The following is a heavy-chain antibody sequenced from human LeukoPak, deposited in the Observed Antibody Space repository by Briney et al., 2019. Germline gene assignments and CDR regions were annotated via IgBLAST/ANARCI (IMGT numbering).Heavy chain of an antibody. Sequence: SETLSLTCTVSGGSISSYYWSWIWQPAGKGLEWIGRIYTSGSTNYNPSLKSRVTMSVDTSKNQFSLKLSSVTAADTAVYYCARVRTGYCSSTSCRGWFDPWGQGTLVTVSS. CDR1: GGSISSYY. CDR2: IYTSGST. V-gene: IGHV4-4*07. J-gene: IGHJ5*02. CDR3: ARVRTGYCSSTSCRGWFDP. D-gene: IGHD2-2*01.